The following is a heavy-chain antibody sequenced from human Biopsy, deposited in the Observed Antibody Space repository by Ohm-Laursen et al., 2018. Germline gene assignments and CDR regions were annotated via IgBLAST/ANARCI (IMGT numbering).Heavy chain of an antibody. Sequence: GTLSLTCTVSGGSISSYYWRWIRQPPGKGLEWIGYIYYTGSTNYNPSLKSRVTISVDTSMNHLSLRLTSVTAADTAVYYCARHAPSYSGSYWRYFDLWGRGTLVTVSS. V-gene: IGHV4-59*08. D-gene: IGHD1-26*01. CDR1: GGSISSYY. J-gene: IGHJ2*01. CDR2: IYYTGST. CDR3: ARHAPSYSGSYWRYFDL.